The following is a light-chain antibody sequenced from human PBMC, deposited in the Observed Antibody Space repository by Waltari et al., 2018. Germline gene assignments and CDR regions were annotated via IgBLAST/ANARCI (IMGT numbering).Light chain of an antibody. Sequence: EIVMTQSPATLSVSPGERATLSCRASQNIRNSLAWYQQKPGQAPRLLISRASTRATGIPARFSGSGSGTQFSLTISSLQHEDFATYYCQQYYSYPRTFGQGTKVEIK. CDR3: QQYYSYPRT. CDR2: RAS. V-gene: IGKV3D-15*01. J-gene: IGKJ1*01. CDR1: QNIRNS.